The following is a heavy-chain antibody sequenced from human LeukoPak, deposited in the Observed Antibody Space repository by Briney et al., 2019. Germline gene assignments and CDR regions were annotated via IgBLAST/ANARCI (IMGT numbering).Heavy chain of an antibody. D-gene: IGHD6-19*01. CDR2: INHSGGT. V-gene: IGHV4-34*01. Sequence: PSETLSLTCAVYGGSFSGYYWSWIRQPPGKGLEWIGEINHSGGTNYNPSLKSRVTISVDTSKNQFSLKLSSVTAADTAVYYCARVSGWHYYYYYMDVWGKGTTVTVSS. CDR1: GGSFSGYY. J-gene: IGHJ6*03. CDR3: ARVSGWHYYYYYMDV.